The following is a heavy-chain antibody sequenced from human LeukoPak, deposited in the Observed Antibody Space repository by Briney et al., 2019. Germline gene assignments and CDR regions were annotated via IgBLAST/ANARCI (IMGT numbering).Heavy chain of an antibody. CDR1: AESLSGYH. CDR2: IDHSGSA. D-gene: IGHD6-6*01. CDR3: ARGFPSSSRWFDP. V-gene: IGHV4-34*01. J-gene: IGHJ5*02. Sequence: SETLSLTCGVYAESLSGYHWTWIRLRPGKGLEWIGDIDHSGSAHYNPSLKGRVTISVDTSNKQFSLNLHSVTAADTAVYYCARGFPSSSRWFDPWGQGTLVTVSS.